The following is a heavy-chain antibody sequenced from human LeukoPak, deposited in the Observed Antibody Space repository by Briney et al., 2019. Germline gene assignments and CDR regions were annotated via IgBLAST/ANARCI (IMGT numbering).Heavy chain of an antibody. CDR1: GGTFSSYA. Sequence: ASVKVSCKASGGTFSSYAISWVRQAPGQGLEWMGGIIPIFGTANYAQKFQGRVTITTDESTSTAYMELSSLRSEDTAVYYCARGYSGSYYRFWFDPWGQGTLVTVSS. J-gene: IGHJ5*02. CDR3: ARGYSGSYYRFWFDP. CDR2: IIPIFGTA. V-gene: IGHV1-69*05. D-gene: IGHD1-26*01.